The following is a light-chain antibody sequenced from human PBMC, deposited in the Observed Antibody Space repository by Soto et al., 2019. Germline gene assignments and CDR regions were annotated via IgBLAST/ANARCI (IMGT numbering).Light chain of an antibody. V-gene: IGKV1-5*01. CDR3: QQYHSYPYA. CDR2: DAS. CDR1: QSISSW. J-gene: IGKJ2*01. Sequence: DIQMTQSPSTLSASVGDRVTITCRASQSISSWLAWYQQKPGEAPKFLIYDASSLESGVPSRFSGSGSGTEFTLTISSLQTDDLATYHCQQYHSYPYAFGQGTKLEI.